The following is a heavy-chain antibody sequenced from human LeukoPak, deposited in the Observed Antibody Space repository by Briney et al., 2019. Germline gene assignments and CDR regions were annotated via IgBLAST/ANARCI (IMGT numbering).Heavy chain of an antibody. J-gene: IGHJ3*01. D-gene: IGHD2-21*01. Sequence: PGGSLRLSCEASGFTFSSHSMTWVRQAPGKTLEWISYIGHARSPAHYADSVRGRFTISRDNARNSLCLQMNSLTVEDTAVYYCARDQRPYCAIDLWGRGTLVTVSS. CDR3: ARDQRPYCAIDL. CDR2: IGHARSPA. V-gene: IGHV3-48*01. CDR1: GFTFSSHS.